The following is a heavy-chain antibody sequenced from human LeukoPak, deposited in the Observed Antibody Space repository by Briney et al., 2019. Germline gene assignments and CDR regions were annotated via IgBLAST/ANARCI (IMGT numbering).Heavy chain of an antibody. D-gene: IGHD5-18*01. J-gene: IGHJ4*02. CDR1: GFTFSNYA. Sequence: GGSLRLSCSPSGFTFSNYAMYCVRQAPGKGLEYVSAMSSNGGTTYYGDSVKGRFTIPRDNSKNTLYLQMSSLKAEDTAVYYCVKSTRGYSHGPFDYWGQGTPVTVSS. V-gene: IGHV3-64D*06. CDR2: MSSNGGTT. CDR3: VKSTRGYSHGPFDY.